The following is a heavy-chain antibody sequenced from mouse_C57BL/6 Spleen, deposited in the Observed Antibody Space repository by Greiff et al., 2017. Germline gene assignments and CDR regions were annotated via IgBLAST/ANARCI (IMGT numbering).Heavy chain of an antibody. CDR3: ARWRRYGNCLAMDY. J-gene: IGHJ4*01. V-gene: IGHV1-4*01. Sequence: QVQLQQPGAELARPGASVKMSCKASGYTFTSYTMPWVKQRPGQGLEWIGYINPSSGYTKYNQKFKDKATLTADKSSSTAYMQLSSLTSEDSAVXYCARWRRYGNCLAMDYWGQGTSVTVSS. CDR1: GYTFTSYT. CDR2: INPSSGYT. D-gene: IGHD2-10*02.